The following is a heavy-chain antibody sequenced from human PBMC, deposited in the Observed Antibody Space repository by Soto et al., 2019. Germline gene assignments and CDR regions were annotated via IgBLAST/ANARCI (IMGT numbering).Heavy chain of an antibody. CDR2: MNPNSGNT. D-gene: IGHD3-9*01. CDR1: GYTFTSYD. Sequence: QVQLVQSGAEVKKPGASVKVSCKASGYTFTSYDINWVRQATGQGLEWMGWMNPNSGNTGYAQKFQGRVTMTRNTSISTAYMELSSLRSEDTAVYYGARGTVKITIFAQFYYMDVWGKGTTVTVSS. J-gene: IGHJ6*03. CDR3: ARGTVKITIFAQFYYMDV. V-gene: IGHV1-8*01.